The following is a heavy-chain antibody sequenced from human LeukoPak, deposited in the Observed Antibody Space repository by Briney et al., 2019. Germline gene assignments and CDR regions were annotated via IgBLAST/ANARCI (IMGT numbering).Heavy chain of an antibody. V-gene: IGHV4-59*12. CDR1: GGSISSYY. Sequence: PSETLSLTCTVSGGSISSYYWSWIRQPPVKVLEWIGYIYYSGSTNYNPSLKSRVTISVDTSKNQFPLKLSSVTAADTAVYYCARSYYYDSSGHFDAIDIWGQGTMVTVSS. CDR3: ARSYYYDSSGHFDAIDI. CDR2: IYYSGST. D-gene: IGHD3-22*01. J-gene: IGHJ3*02.